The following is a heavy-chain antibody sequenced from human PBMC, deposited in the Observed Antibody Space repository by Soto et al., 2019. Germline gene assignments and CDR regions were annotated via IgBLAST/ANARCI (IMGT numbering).Heavy chain of an antibody. D-gene: IGHD3-22*01. J-gene: IGHJ5*02. CDR1: GYRFTSYW. CDR2: IFPSDSDT. V-gene: IGHV5-51*01. CDR3: ARKDKSGYFNWFDP. Sequence: GESLKISCRTSGYRFTSYWIAWVRQMPGKGLEWMGIIFPSDSDTRYSPSFQGQVTISADRPTSTVFLQWASLKASDTAVYFCARKDKSGYFNWFDPWGQGTLVTVSS.